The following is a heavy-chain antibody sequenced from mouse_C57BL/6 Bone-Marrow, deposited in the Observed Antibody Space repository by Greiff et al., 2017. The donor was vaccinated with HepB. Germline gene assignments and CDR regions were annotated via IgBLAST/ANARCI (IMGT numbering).Heavy chain of an antibody. CDR3: AREGDSSYRYWYFDV. CDR2: ISYSGST. V-gene: IGHV3-1*01. J-gene: IGHJ1*03. D-gene: IGHD1-1*01. CDR1: GYSITSGYD. Sequence: EVKLQESGPGMVKPSQSLSLTCTVTGYSITSGYDWHWIRHFPGNKLEWMGYISYSGSTNYNPSLKSRISITHDKSKNHFFLKLNSVTTEDTATYYCAREGDSSYRYWYFDVWGTGTTVTVSS.